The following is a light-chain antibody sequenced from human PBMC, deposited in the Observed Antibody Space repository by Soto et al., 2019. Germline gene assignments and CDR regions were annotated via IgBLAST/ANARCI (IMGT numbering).Light chain of an antibody. CDR1: SSDVGGYNY. J-gene: IGLJ1*01. CDR3: SSYTRSSTLG. CDR2: DVS. V-gene: IGLV2-14*01. Sequence: QSVLTQPASVSGSPGQSITISCTGTSSDVGGYNYVSWYQQHPGKAPKLMIYDVSNRPSGVSNRFSGSKSGNTASLTISGLQAEDEADYYCSSYTRSSTLGFGTGTKVTVL.